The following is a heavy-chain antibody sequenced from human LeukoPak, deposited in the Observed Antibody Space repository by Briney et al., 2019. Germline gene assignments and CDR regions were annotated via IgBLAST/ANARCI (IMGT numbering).Heavy chain of an antibody. V-gene: IGHV3-21*01. Sequence: GGSLRLSCAVSGFAFDDYAMHWVRQAPGKGLEWVSSISSSSSYIYYADSVKGRFTISRDNAKNSLYLQMNSLRAEDTAVYYCARAAGFGEAFGSDYYMDVWGKGTTVTISS. CDR3: ARAAGFGEAFGSDYYMDV. D-gene: IGHD3-10*01. J-gene: IGHJ6*03. CDR2: ISSSSSYI. CDR1: GFAFDDYA.